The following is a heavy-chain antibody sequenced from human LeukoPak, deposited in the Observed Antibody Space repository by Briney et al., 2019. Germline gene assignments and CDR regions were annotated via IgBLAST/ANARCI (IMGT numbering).Heavy chain of an antibody. V-gene: IGHV3-21*01. CDR2: ISSSSSHI. J-gene: IGHJ5*02. Sequence: GGSLRLSCAASGFTFSSYSMNWVRQAPGKGLEWVSSISSSSSHIYYADSVKGRFTISRDNAKNSLYLQMNSLRAEDTAVYYCARDLSDGDFNWFDPWGQGTLVTVSS. CDR3: ARDLSDGDFNWFDP. D-gene: IGHD2-21*01. CDR1: GFTFSSYS.